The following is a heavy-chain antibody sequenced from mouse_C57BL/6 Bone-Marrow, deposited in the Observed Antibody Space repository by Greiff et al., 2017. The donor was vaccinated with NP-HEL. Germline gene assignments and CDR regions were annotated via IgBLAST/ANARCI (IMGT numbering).Heavy chain of an antibody. CDR2: IYPGDGDT. CDR3: ARSAYIDY. V-gene: IGHV1-80*01. CDR1: GYAFSSYW. J-gene: IGHJ2*01. Sequence: VKLQESGAELVKPGASVKISCKASGYAFSSYWMNWVQQRPGKGLEWIGQIYPGDGDTNYNGKFTGKATLTANKSSSTAYMQHNSLTSEDSAVYFCARSAYIDYWGQGTTLTVSS. D-gene: IGHD6-5*01.